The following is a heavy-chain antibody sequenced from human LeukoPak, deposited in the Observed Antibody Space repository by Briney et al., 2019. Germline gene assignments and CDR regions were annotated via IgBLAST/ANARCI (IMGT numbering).Heavy chain of an antibody. CDR2: IYYSGST. Sequence: PSETLSLTCTVSGGSISSYYWSWIRQPPGKGLEWIGYIYYSGSTNYNPSLKSRVTISVDTSKNQFSLKLSSVTAADTAVYYCARGYDSSGYSFDYWGQGTLVTVSS. CDR1: GGSISSYY. CDR3: ARGYDSSGYSFDY. J-gene: IGHJ4*02. D-gene: IGHD3-22*01. V-gene: IGHV4-59*12.